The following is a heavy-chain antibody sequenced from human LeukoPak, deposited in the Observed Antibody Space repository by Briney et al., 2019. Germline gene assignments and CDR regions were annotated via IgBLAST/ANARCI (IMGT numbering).Heavy chain of an antibody. CDR3: ARDSNYDFWSGPSYYFDY. CDR2: IQQDGSEK. D-gene: IGHD3-3*01. CDR1: GFTFSSYW. J-gene: IGHJ4*02. Sequence: GGSLRLSCAASGFTFSSYWMSWVRQPPGKGLEWVANIQQDGSEKYYVDSVKGRFTISRDNAKNSLYLQMNSLRAEDTAVYYCARDSNYDFWSGPSYYFDYWGQGTLVTVSS. V-gene: IGHV3-7*01.